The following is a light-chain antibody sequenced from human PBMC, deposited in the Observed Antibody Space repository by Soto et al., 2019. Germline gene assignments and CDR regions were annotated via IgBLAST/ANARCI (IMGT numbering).Light chain of an antibody. CDR2: AAS. CDR3: LQDYTYPWT. J-gene: IGKJ1*01. CDR1: RSISNH. Sequence: IKMNQSPSSLSATVEDRVIITCRASRSISNHLNWYHQKPGKAPKLLIFAASSLQSGVPSRFSGSRSGPDFTLTISSLQPEDSATYFCLQDYTYPWTSGQRTKADIK. V-gene: IGKV1-39*01.